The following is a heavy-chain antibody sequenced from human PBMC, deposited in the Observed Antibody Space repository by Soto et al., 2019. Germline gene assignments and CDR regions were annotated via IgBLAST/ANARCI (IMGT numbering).Heavy chain of an antibody. CDR2: IYYRGNT. V-gene: IGHV4-39*01. CDR3: ARLEGLATISYYFDF. J-gene: IGHJ4*02. Sequence: QLQESGPGLVKPSETLSLTCSVSGDSINSDKYYWGWIRQPPGKGLEWIGSIYYRGNTYYNPSLQTRVTISLDKSKSQFSLRLKSVTAADSAVYFCARLEGLATISYYFDFWGQGAQVTVSS. D-gene: IGHD5-12*01. CDR1: GDSINSDKYY.